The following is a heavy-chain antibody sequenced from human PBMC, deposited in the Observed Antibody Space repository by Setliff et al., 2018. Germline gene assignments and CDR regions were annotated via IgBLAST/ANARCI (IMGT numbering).Heavy chain of an antibody. Sequence: LSLTCGVSGASITSGHYWGWIRRPPGKGLEWLALLYWNDDKRYSPSLENRLAITKDTSKNQVVLTMTNMDPVDTATYYCAHRRSYNSGGGAFDYWGQGTLVTVSS. CDR2: LYWNDDK. CDR1: GASITSGHY. D-gene: IGHD3-22*01. CDR3: AHRRSYNSGGGAFDY. V-gene: IGHV2-5*01. J-gene: IGHJ4*02.